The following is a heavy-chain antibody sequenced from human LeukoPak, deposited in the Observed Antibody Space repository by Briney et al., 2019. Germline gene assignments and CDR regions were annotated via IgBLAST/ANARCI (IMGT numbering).Heavy chain of an antibody. D-gene: IGHD3-10*01. CDR1: GFTLSSYE. CDR3: AKDDAWLRFGE. CDR2: ISPSGDIT. V-gene: IGHV3-23*01. Sequence: PGGSLRLSCTGSGFTLSSYEMTWIRQAPGKGLEWVSGISPSGDITYYADSVKGRFTISRDNSKNTLYLEVISLTAEDTAVYYCAKDDAWLRFGEWSQGTLVTVSS. J-gene: IGHJ4*02.